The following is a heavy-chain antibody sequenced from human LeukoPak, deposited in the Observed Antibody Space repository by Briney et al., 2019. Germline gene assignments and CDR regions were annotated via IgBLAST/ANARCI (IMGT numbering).Heavy chain of an antibody. J-gene: IGHJ4*02. D-gene: IGHD3-16*01. CDR1: GGTFSSYA. Sequence: ASVKVSCKASGGTFSSYAISWVRQAPGQGLEWMGGIIPIFGTANCAQKFQGRVTITADESTSTAYMELSSLRSEDTAVYYCARDPKGDYVWAYYFDYWGQGTLVTVSS. V-gene: IGHV1-69*13. CDR3: ARDPKGDYVWAYYFDY. CDR2: IIPIFGTA.